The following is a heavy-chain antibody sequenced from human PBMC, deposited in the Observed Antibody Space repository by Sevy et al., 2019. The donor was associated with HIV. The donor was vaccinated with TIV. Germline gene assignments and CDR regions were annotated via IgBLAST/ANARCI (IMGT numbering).Heavy chain of an antibody. J-gene: IGHJ4*02. D-gene: IGHD5-12*01. CDR3: ARELYSGHYGY. Sequence: SETLSLTCVVSGDSMTSFFYWGWIRQSPGKGLEWIGSIYHTGTTYYNPSLKSRVTISIDTSQNQFSLRLRSVTAADTAVYYCARELYSGHYGYWGQGTLVTVS. CDR2: IYHTGTT. CDR1: GDSMTSFFY. V-gene: IGHV4-38-2*02.